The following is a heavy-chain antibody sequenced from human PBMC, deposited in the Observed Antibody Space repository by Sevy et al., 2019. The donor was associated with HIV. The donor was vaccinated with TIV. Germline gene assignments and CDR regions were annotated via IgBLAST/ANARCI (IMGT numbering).Heavy chain of an antibody. V-gene: IGHV4-30-4*04. CDR3: XRXXXVDTAPFDY. J-gene: IGHJ4*02. CDR1: GDSLSSADYY. CDR2: FFYSDNF. D-gene: IGHD5-18*01. Sequence: SETLSLTCSVSGDSLSSADYYWSWVRQPPGKGLEWIGYFFYSDNFYYNPSLKSRLTISVDTSKNQFSLKLTSVTAAXXAVXXXXRXXXVDTAPFDYWGQGTPVTVSS.